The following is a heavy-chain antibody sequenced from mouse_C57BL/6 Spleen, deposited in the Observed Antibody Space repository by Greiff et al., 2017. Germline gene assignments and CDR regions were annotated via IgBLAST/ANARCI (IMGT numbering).Heavy chain of an antibody. CDR1: GYTFTSYW. Sequence: QVQLKESGAELVMPGASVKLSCKASGYTFTSYWMHWVKQRPGQGLEWIGEIDPSDSYTNYNQKFKGKSTLTVDKSSSTAYMQLSSLTSEDSAVYYCARWENYAMDYWGQGTSVTVSS. CDR2: IDPSDSYT. J-gene: IGHJ4*01. V-gene: IGHV1-69*01. CDR3: ARWENYAMDY. D-gene: IGHD4-1*01.